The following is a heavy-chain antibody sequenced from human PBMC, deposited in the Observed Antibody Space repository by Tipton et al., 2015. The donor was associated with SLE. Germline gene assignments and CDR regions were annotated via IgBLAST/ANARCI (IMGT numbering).Heavy chain of an antibody. J-gene: IGHJ3*02. CDR2: IYHSGST. D-gene: IGHD6-19*01. Sequence: TLSLTCTVSGGSISSSNWWSWVRQPPGKGLEWIGEIYHSGSTNYNPSLKSRVTISVDKSKNQFSLKLSSVTAADTAVYYCARVGSGWVAFDIWGQGTMVTVSS. CDR1: GGSISSSNW. V-gene: IGHV4-4*02. CDR3: ARVGSGWVAFDI.